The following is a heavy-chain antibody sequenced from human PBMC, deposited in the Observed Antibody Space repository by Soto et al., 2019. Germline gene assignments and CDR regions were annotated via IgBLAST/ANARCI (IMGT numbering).Heavy chain of an antibody. V-gene: IGHV3-30-3*01. CDR1: RFTLSRYA. CDR2: ISYDGSNK. J-gene: IGHJ3*02. Sequence: GGSLRLSCSASRFTLSRYAMRWVRLAPEKGLEWVAVISYDGSNKYYADSVKGRFTISRDNSKNTLYLQMNSLRAEDTAVYYCAREETMFFLFIIMPASDI. D-gene: IGHD3-10*01. CDR3: AREETMFFLFIIMPASDI.